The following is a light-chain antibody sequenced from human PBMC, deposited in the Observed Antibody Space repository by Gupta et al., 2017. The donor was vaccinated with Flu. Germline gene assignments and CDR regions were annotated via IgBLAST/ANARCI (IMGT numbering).Light chain of an antibody. J-gene: IGLJ2*01. Sequence: QSVLTQPSSASGTPGQRVTISCSGSSSNIGSKYVYWYQQLPGPAPKLLIYRNNQRPSGVPDRFSGSKSGTSASLAISGLRSEDEADYYCAAWDDSLSGVVFGGGTKLTVL. V-gene: IGLV1-47*01. CDR2: RNN. CDR3: AAWDDSLSGVV. CDR1: SSNIGSKY.